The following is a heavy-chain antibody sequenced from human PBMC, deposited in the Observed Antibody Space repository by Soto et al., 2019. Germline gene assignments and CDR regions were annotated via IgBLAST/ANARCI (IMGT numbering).Heavy chain of an antibody. D-gene: IGHD6-19*01. Sequence: ASGEVCGKXSGGTFSSYGISWGRQAPGQGLEWMGGIIPIFGTANYAQKFQGRVTITADESTSTAYMELSSLRSEDTAVYYCARDMLQQWLAFDYWGQGTLVTVSS. CDR2: IIPIFGTA. CDR3: ARDMLQQWLAFDY. V-gene: IGHV1-69*13. CDR1: GGTFSSYG. J-gene: IGHJ4*02.